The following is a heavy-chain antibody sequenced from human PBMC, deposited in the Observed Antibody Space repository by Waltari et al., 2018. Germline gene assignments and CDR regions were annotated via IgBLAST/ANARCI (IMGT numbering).Heavy chain of an antibody. J-gene: IGHJ4*02. V-gene: IGHV4-38-2*02. CDR3: ARGDDFWSGLDY. CDR1: GYSISSGYY. D-gene: IGHD3-3*01. CDR2: IYHSGST. Sequence: QVQLQESGPGLVKPSETLSLTCTVSGYSISSGYYWGWIRQPPGKGLEWIGSIYHSGSTYSTPSLKSRVTISVDTSKNQFSLKLSSVTAADTAVYYCARGDDFWSGLDYWGQGTLVTVSS.